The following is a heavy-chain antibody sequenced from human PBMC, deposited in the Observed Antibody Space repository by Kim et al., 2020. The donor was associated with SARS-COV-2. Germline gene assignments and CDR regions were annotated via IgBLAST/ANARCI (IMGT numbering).Heavy chain of an antibody. D-gene: IGHD3-10*01. J-gene: IGHJ4*02. V-gene: IGHV1-46*01. Sequence: ASVKVSCKASGYTFTSNHIHWVRQAPGQGXXWXGXIXPIDASTTYAQKFQGRXTMTRDTSTNTVYMDLSSLRFEDTAVYYCVRDYSGAWAFDFWGPGTLVT. CDR3: VRDYSGAWAFDF. CDR1: GYTFTSNH. CDR2: IXPIDAST.